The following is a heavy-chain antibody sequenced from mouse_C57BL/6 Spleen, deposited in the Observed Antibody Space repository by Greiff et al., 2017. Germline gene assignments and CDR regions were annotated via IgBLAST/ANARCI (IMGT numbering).Heavy chain of an antibody. D-gene: IGHD3-2*02. V-gene: IGHV10-1*01. CDR3: VRDSSGYPFAY. Sequence: EVQLVESGGGLVQPKGSLKLSCAASGFSFNTYAMNWVRQAPGKGLEWVARIRSKSNNYATYYADSVKDRFTISRDDSESMLYLQMNNLKTEDTAMYYCVRDSSGYPFAYWGQGTLVTVSA. CDR2: IRSKSNNYAT. CDR1: GFSFNTYA. J-gene: IGHJ3*01.